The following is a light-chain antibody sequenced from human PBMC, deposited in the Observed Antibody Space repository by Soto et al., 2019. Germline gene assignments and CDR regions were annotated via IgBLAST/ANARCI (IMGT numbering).Light chain of an antibody. CDR3: QNYNSAPRT. Sequence: EIVLTQSPATLSLSPGERATLSCRASQSVSSYLAWYQQKPGQAPRLLIYDASNRATGIPARFSGSGSGTDFTLTISSLEPEDVATYYCQNYNSAPRTFGQGTKVDIK. CDR2: DAS. CDR1: QSVSSY. V-gene: IGKV3-11*01. J-gene: IGKJ1*01.